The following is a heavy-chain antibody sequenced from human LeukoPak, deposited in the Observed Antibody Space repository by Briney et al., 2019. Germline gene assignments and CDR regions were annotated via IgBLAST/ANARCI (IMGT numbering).Heavy chain of an antibody. V-gene: IGHV1-69*13. CDR2: IIPIFGTA. D-gene: IGHD5-18*01. CDR3: ARDRYSYGYKSNWFDP. Sequence: EASVKVSCKASGGTFSSYAISWVRQAPGQGLEWMGGIIPIFGTANYAQKFQGRVTITADESTSTAYMELSSLRSEDTAVYYRARDRYSYGYKSNWFDPWGQGTLVTVSS. CDR1: GGTFSSYA. J-gene: IGHJ5*02.